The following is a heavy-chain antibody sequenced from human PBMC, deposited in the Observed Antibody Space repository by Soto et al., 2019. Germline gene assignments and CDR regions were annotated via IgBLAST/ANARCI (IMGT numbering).Heavy chain of an antibody. CDR3: AKGRSYYYYYGVDV. J-gene: IGHJ6*02. CDR2: ISSSSSTI. CDR1: GFTFSSYS. V-gene: IGHV3-48*01. Sequence: PGGSLRLSCAASGFTFSSYSMNWVRQAPGKGLEWVSYISSSSSTIYYADSVKGRFTISRDNSKSTLYLQMNSLRAEDTALYYCAKGRSYYYYYGVDVWGQGTTVTSP.